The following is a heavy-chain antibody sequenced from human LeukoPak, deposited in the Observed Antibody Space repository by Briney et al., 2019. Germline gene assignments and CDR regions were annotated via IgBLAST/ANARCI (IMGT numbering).Heavy chain of an antibody. CDR1: GGSISSYY. D-gene: IGHD3-22*01. CDR3: ARGGFYDSPDY. J-gene: IGHJ4*02. Sequence: PSETLSLTCTVSGGSISSYYWSWIRQPPGKGLEWIGYIYYSGSTNYNPSLKSRVTISVDTSKNQFSLKLNSVTAADTAVYYCARGGFYDSPDYWGQGTLVTVSS. V-gene: IGHV4-59*01. CDR2: IYYSGST.